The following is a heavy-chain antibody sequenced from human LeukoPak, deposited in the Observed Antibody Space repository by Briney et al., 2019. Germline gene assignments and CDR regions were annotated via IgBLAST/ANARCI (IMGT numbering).Heavy chain of an antibody. Sequence: SETLSLTCTVSGGSISGYYWSWLRQPPGKGREWIGYIYYSGSTNYNPSLKSRVTVSVDTSKNQLSLRLTSATAADTAVYFCARRYSGTYWDSWGQGTLVTVSS. CDR1: GGSISGYY. CDR2: IYYSGST. D-gene: IGHD1-26*01. CDR3: ARRYSGTYWDS. J-gene: IGHJ4*02. V-gene: IGHV4-59*08.